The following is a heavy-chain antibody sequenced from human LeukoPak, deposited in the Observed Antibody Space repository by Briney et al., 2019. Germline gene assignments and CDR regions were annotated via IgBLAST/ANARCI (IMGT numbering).Heavy chain of an antibody. Sequence: SETLSLTCTVSGGSISSGDYYWSWIRQPPGKGLEWIGYIYYSGSTYYNPSLKSRVTISVDTSKNQFSLKLSSVTAADTAVYYCARGHLLGYCSSTNCYGWFDYWGQGTLVTVSS. D-gene: IGHD2-2*01. V-gene: IGHV4-30-4*08. J-gene: IGHJ4*02. CDR1: GGSISSGDYY. CDR3: ARGHLLGYCSSTNCYGWFDY. CDR2: IYYSGST.